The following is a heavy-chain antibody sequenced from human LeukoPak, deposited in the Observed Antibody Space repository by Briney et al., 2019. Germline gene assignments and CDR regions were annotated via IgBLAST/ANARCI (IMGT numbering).Heavy chain of an antibody. D-gene: IGHD3-22*01. V-gene: IGHV1-8*01. CDR2: MNPNSGNT. Sequence: ASVKVSCKASGYTFTSYDINWVRQATGQGLEWMGWMNPNSGNTGYAQKFQGRVTMTRNTSISTAYMKLSSLRSEDTAVYYCARGISYYDSSGYVYYFDYWGQGTLVTVSS. CDR1: GYTFTSYD. CDR3: ARGISYYDSSGYVYYFDY. J-gene: IGHJ4*02.